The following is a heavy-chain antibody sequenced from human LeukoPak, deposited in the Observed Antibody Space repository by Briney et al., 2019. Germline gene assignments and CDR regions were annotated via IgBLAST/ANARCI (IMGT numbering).Heavy chain of an antibody. CDR2: ITSSSSTM. CDR3: ARDYGYDILTGTPGY. CDR1: GFTFSDYS. J-gene: IGHJ4*02. D-gene: IGHD3-9*01. Sequence: GGSLRLSCAASGFTFSDYSMNWVRQAPGKGLEWISYITSSSSTMYYADSVKGRFTISRDNAKNSLYLQMNSLRAEDTAVYYCARDYGYDILTGTPGYWGQGTLVTVSS. V-gene: IGHV3-48*04.